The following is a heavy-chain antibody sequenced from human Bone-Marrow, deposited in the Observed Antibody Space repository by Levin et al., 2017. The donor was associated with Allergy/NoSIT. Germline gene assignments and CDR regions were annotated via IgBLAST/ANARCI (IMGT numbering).Heavy chain of an antibody. D-gene: IGHD4-23*01. Sequence: KISCKASGGTFSSYAISWVRQAPGQGLEWMGGIIPIFGTANYAQKFQGRVTITADKSTSTAYMELSSLRSEDTAVYYCASQMYGGGGYWGQGTLVTVSS. CDR2: IIPIFGTA. J-gene: IGHJ4*02. CDR1: GGTFSSYA. CDR3: ASQMYGGGGY. V-gene: IGHV1-69*06.